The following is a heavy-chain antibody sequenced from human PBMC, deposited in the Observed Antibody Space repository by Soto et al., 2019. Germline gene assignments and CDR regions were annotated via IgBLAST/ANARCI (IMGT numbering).Heavy chain of an antibody. CDR2: INAGYGNT. D-gene: IGHD1-26*01. CDR3: ARGGGMVVPIDY. CDR1: GYTFTTYA. V-gene: IGHV1-3*01. J-gene: IGHJ4*02. Sequence: QVQLVQSGAEVKKPGASVKVSCKASGYTFTTYAIHWVRQAPGPRLEWMGWINAGYGNTKYSQKFQGRVTFTRDTSASTAYMELSSLRSEDTAVYYCARGGGMVVPIDYWGQGTLVTVSS.